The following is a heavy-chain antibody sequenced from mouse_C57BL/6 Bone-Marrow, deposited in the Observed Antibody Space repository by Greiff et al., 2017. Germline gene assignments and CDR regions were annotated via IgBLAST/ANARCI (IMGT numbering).Heavy chain of an antibody. CDR3: ARGLLYYYAMDY. Sequence: QVQLQQSGAELARPGASVKMSCKASGYTFTSYTMHWVKQRPGQGLEWIGYINPSSGYTKYNQKFKDKATLTAYKSSSTAYMQLSSLTSEDSAVYYCARGLLYYYAMDYWGQGTSVTVSS. CDR1: GYTFTSYT. J-gene: IGHJ4*01. V-gene: IGHV1-4*01. D-gene: IGHD6-1*01. CDR2: INPSSGYT.